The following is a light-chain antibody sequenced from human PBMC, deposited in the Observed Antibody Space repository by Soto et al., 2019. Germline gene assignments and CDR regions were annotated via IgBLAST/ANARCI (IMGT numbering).Light chain of an antibody. V-gene: IGKV3-20*01. CDR2: GTS. CDR3: QQYNSFTWT. CDR1: QSVSSSY. J-gene: IGKJ1*01. Sequence: IVLTQSPGTLSLSPGERATLSCRASQSVSSSYLAWYQHKPGQAPRLLISGTSSRATGIPDRFSGSGAGTDFTLTISRLEPEDFATYYCQQYNSFTWTFGQGTKVDI.